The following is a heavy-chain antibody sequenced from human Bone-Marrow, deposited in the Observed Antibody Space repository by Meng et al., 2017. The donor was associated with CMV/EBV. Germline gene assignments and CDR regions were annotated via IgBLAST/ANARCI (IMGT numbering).Heavy chain of an antibody. CDR2: IYYSGST. Sequence: SETLSLTCTVSGVSVTSSFWNWIRQPPGKGLEWIGYIYYSGSTNYNPSRKSPVTISVDTSKNQFSLKLRTVAAADTALYSCARMTTVTYAIDIWGQGTMVTVSS. V-gene: IGHV4-59*02. J-gene: IGHJ3*02. D-gene: IGHD4-11*01. CDR3: ARMTTVTYAIDI. CDR1: GVSVTSSF.